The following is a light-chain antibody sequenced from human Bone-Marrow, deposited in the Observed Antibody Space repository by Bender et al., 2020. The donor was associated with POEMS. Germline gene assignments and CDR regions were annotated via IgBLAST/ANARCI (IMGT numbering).Light chain of an antibody. CDR3: AVWDDSLNGWV. Sequence: QSVLTQPPSASGTPGQRVTISCSGGSSNIGAHAVNWYQHLPGTEPKLLIYSSHRRPSEVPDRFSRSRSGTSASLAISGLQSEDGADYYCAVWDDSLNGWVFGGGTKLTVL. V-gene: IGLV1-44*01. J-gene: IGLJ3*02. CDR2: SSH. CDR1: SSNIGAHA.